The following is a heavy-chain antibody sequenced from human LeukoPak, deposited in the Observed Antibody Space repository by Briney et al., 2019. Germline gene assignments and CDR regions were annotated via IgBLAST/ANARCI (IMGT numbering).Heavy chain of an antibody. CDR1: GGSISSGNYY. CDR3: AREGRDRNRFEY. J-gene: IGHJ4*01. CDR2: IYYSGST. D-gene: IGHD1-14*01. Sequence: SQTLSLTCTVSGGSISSGNYYWSWIRQHPGKGLEWIGYIYYSGSTYYNPSLKSRVTISVDTSKNQFSLKLSSVTAADTATYYCAREGRDRNRFEYWGHGTLVTVSS. V-gene: IGHV4-31*03.